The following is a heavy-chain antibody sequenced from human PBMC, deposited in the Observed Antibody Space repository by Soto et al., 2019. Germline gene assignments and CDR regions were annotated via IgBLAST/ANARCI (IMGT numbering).Heavy chain of an antibody. J-gene: IGHJ3*02. CDR2: IYYSGST. CDR3: ALATIEGGGAFDI. Sequence: SETLSLTCTVSGGSISSYYWSWIRQPPGKGLEWIGYIYYSGSTNYNPSLKSRVTISVDTSKNQFSLKLSSVTAADTAVYYCALATIEGGGAFDIWGQGTMVTVS. V-gene: IGHV4-59*01. D-gene: IGHD5-12*01. CDR1: GGSISSYY.